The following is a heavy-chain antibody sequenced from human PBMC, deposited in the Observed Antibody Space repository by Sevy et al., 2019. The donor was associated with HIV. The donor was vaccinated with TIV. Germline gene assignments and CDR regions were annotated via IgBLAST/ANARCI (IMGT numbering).Heavy chain of an antibody. CDR3: ARLCGSSCTPDYYGMDV. CDR1: GYTFTGYY. V-gene: IGHV1-2*06. D-gene: IGHD6-13*01. CDR2: INPNSGGT. Sequence: PAASVKVSCKASGYTFTGYYMHWVRQAPGQGLEWMGRINPNSGGTNYAQKFQGRVTMTRDTSISTAYMELSRLRSDDTAVYYCARLCGSSCTPDYYGMDVWGQGTTVTVSS. J-gene: IGHJ6*02.